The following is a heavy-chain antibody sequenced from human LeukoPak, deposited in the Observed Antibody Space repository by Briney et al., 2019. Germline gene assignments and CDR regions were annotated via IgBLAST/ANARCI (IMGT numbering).Heavy chain of an antibody. Sequence: GASVKVSCKASGYTFTGYYIHWVRQATGQGLEWMGWMNPNSGNTGYAQKFQGRVTMTRNTSISTAYMELSSLRSEDTAVYYCARAQDGYNLGSYYYFDYWGQGTLVTVSS. CDR2: MNPNSGNT. J-gene: IGHJ4*02. D-gene: IGHD5-24*01. CDR1: GYTFTGYY. CDR3: ARAQDGYNLGSYYYFDY. V-gene: IGHV1-8*02.